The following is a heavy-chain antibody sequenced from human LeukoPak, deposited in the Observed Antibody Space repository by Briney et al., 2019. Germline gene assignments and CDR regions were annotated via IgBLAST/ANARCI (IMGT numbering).Heavy chain of an antibody. J-gene: IGHJ6*04. Sequence: GASVKVSCKASGGTFSSYAISWVRQAPGQGLEWMGWINPNSGGTNYAQKFQGWVTMTRDTSISTAYMELSRLRSDDTAVYYCARESPQLRGMDVWGKGTTVTVSS. CDR3: ARESPQLRGMDV. D-gene: IGHD1-1*01. CDR2: INPNSGGT. CDR1: GGTFSSYA. V-gene: IGHV1-2*04.